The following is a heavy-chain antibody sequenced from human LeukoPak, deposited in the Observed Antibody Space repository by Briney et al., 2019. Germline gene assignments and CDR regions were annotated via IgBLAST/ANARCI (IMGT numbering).Heavy chain of an antibody. CDR1: GFIFSTYW. J-gene: IGHJ5*02. Sequence: GGSLRLSCAASGFIFSTYWMSWVRQAPGKGLEWVSVIYSGGSTYYADSVKGRFTISRDNSKNTLYLQMNSLRAEDTAVYYCARDIDFSWFDPWGQGTLVTVSS. CDR2: IYSGGST. V-gene: IGHV3-53*01. D-gene: IGHD3-3*01. CDR3: ARDIDFSWFDP.